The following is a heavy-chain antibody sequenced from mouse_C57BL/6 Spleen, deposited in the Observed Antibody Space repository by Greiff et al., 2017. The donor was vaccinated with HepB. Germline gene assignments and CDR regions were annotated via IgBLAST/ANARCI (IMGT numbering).Heavy chain of an antibody. J-gene: IGHJ2*01. CDR3: ARRGNYDYDVGPFDY. CDR2: IYPGGGYT. CDR1: GYTFTNYW. Sequence: QVQLQQSGAELVRPGTSVKMSCKASGYTFTNYWIGWAKQRPGHGLEWIGDIYPGGGYTNYNEKFKGKATLTADKSSSTAYMQFSSLTSEDSAIYYCARRGNYDYDVGPFDYWGQGTTLTVSS. D-gene: IGHD2-4*01. V-gene: IGHV1-63*01.